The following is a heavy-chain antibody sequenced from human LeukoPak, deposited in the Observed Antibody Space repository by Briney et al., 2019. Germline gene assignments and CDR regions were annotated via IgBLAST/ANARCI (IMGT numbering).Heavy chain of an antibody. CDR1: GFTFSNHR. J-gene: IGHJ5*02. D-gene: IGHD3-22*01. CDR2: LNSDGSDT. CDR3: ARRGDSSGYYVS. Sequence: GGSLRLSCAASGFTFSNHRMDRVRQAPGKGLVWVSRLNSDGSDTIYADSVKGRFTISRDNAKNTLYLQMDSLRAEDTAVYYCARRGDSSGYYVSWGQGTLVTVSS. V-gene: IGHV3-74*01.